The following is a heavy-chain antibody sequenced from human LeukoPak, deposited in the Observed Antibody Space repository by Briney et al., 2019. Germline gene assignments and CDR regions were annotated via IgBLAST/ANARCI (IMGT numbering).Heavy chain of an antibody. J-gene: IGHJ4*02. Sequence: GGSLRLSCAASGFXFSSYAISWVRQAPGRGLEWVSSISGSGGSTYYADSVKGRFTISRDNSKDTLYLQMHSLRGEDTAVYFCAKDRDYDFWSGYYWDNWGQGTLVTVSS. CDR2: ISGSGGST. CDR3: AKDRDYDFWSGYYWDN. CDR1: GFXFSSYA. D-gene: IGHD3-3*01. V-gene: IGHV3-23*01.